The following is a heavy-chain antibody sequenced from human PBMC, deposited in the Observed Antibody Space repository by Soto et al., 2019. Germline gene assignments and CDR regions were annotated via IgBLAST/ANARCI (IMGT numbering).Heavy chain of an antibody. Sequence: GGSLRLSYAASGFTFSSYSMNWVRQAPGKGLEWVSYISSSSSTIYYADSVKGRFTISRDNAKNSLYLQMNSLRAEDTAVYYCARVISYHWEPSVRGQGTTVIVSS. V-gene: IGHV3-48*01. CDR1: GFTFSSYS. J-gene: IGHJ6*02. D-gene: IGHD1-20*01. CDR2: ISSSSSTI. CDR3: ARVISYHWEPSV.